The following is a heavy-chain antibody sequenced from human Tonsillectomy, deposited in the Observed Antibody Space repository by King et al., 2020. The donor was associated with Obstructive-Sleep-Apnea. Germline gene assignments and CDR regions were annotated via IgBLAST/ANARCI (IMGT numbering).Heavy chain of an antibody. CDR2: LYYSGST. D-gene: IGHD1-1*01. CDR1: GDSISGNTYY. J-gene: IGHJ4*02. CDR3: ATITGTTFDY. V-gene: IGHV4-39*07. Sequence: QLQESGPGLVKPSETLSLTCTVSGDSISGNTYYWGWIRQPPGKGLEWIANLYYSGSTYYNPSLKSRVTIPLDTSKNQFSLKLRSVTAADTAVYYCATITGTTFDYWGQGTLVTVSS.